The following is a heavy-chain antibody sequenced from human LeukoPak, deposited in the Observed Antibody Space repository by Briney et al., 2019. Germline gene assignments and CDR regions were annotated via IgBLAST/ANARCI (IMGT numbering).Heavy chain of an antibody. J-gene: IGHJ3*02. Sequence: GGSLRLSCAASGFTFRSYAMQWVRQAPGKGLEWVSYITYNSGTIFYADSVKGRFTISRDNAKDSLYLQMNSLRAEDTAVYYCARPYDRQLADAFDIWGQGTMVTVSS. D-gene: IGHD6-13*01. CDR3: ARPYDRQLADAFDI. CDR2: ITYNSGTI. V-gene: IGHV3-48*01. CDR1: GFTFRSYA.